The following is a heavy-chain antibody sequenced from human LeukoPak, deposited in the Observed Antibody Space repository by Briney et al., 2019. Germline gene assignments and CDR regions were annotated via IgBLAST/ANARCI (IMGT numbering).Heavy chain of an antibody. CDR1: LGSISSSIYY. Sequence: SETLSLTCTVSLGSISSSIYYWGWIRQPPGKGLEWIGSIYYSGSTYYNTSRKSRVPISVDTSKKQFSFKLSSVTAAGTARYYCAGITGDDYGCLDYGGRGTLVIVSS. CDR3: AGITGDDYGCLDY. V-gene: IGHV4-39*07. D-gene: IGHD4-17*01. J-gene: IGHJ4*02. CDR2: IYYSGST.